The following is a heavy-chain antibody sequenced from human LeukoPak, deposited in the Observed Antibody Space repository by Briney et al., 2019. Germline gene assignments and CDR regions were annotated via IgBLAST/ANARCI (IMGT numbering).Heavy chain of an antibody. CDR2: IYYSGST. J-gene: IGHJ6*02. Sequence: SETLSLTCTVSGGSISSYYWSWIRQPPGKGLEWIGYIYYSGSTNYNPSLKSRVTISVDTSKNQFSLQLSSVTAADTAVYYCARGYSSGWYWGPRGMDVWGQGTTVTVPS. D-gene: IGHD6-19*01. CDR3: ARGYSSGWYWGPRGMDV. CDR1: GGSISSYY. V-gene: IGHV4-59*08.